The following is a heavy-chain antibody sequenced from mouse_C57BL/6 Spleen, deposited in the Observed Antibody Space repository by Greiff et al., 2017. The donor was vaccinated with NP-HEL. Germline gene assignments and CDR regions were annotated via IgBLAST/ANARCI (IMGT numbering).Heavy chain of an antibody. CDR3: ARGTVIYGGFAY. J-gene: IGHJ3*01. D-gene: IGHD3-3*01. CDR1: GYTFTSYD. V-gene: IGHV1-85*01. CDR2: IYPSDGST. Sequence: QVQLQQSGPELVKPGASVKLSCKASGYTFTSYDINWVQQRPGQGLEWIGWIYPSDGSTKYNEKFKGKATLTVDTSSSTAYMEHHSLTAEDSAVYYWARGTVIYGGFAYWGQGTLVTVSA.